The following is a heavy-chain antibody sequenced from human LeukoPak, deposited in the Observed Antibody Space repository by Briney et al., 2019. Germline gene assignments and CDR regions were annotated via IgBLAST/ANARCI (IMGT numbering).Heavy chain of an antibody. CDR3: ARAGAPYFYYYMDV. J-gene: IGHJ6*03. CDR1: GYTFTRCA. Sequence: ASVKVSCKASGYTFTRCAMNWVRQAPGQGLEWMGWINTNTGNPTYAQGFTGRFVFSLDTSVSTAYLQISSLKAEDTAVYYCARAGAPYFYYYMDVWGKGTTVTVSS. CDR2: INTNTGNP. V-gene: IGHV7-4-1*02. D-gene: IGHD4-17*01.